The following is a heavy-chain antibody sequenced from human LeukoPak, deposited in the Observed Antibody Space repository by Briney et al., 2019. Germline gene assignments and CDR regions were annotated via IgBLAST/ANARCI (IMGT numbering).Heavy chain of an antibody. V-gene: IGHV1-18*01. CDR2: ISAYNGNT. CDR3: ARDVHDIAACAGAGYYYYMDV. J-gene: IGHJ6*03. D-gene: IGHD6-6*01. Sequence: ASVKVSCKASGYTFTSYGISWVRQAPGQGLEWMGWISAYNGNTNYAQKLQGRVTMTTDTSTSTAYMELRSLRSDDTAVYYCARDVHDIAACAGAGYYYYMDVWGKGTTVTVSS. CDR1: GYTFTSYG.